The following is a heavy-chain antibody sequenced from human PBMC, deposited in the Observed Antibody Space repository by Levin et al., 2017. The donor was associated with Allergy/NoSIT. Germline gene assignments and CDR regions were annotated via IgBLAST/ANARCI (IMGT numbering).Heavy chain of an antibody. CDR1: GFTFSSYS. CDR2: ISSSSSYI. J-gene: IGHJ4*02. Sequence: GESLKISCAASGFTFSSYSMNWVRQAPGKGLEWVSSISSSSSYIYYADSVKGRFTISRDNAKNSLYLQMNSLRAEDTAVYYCARGKYSGYADDYWGQGTLVTVSS. D-gene: IGHD5-12*01. V-gene: IGHV3-21*01. CDR3: ARGKYSGYADDY.